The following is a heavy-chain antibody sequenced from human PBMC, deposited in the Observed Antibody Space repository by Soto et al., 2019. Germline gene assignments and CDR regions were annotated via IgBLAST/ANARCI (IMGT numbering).Heavy chain of an antibody. CDR3: ARRPHCSGGICYYGLDN. V-gene: IGHV1-8*01. CDR2: MDPYSGHA. D-gene: IGHD2-15*01. J-gene: IGHJ4*02. CDR1: GYTFPNSD. Sequence: QVQLVQSGAEVKKPGASVKVSCKASGYTFPNSDINWVRQAPGQGIEGMVWMDPYSGHAAYAETFQGRVTLITSTSTSTVYMERRRLGSESTSVYYCARRPHCSGGICYYGLDNWGQGTLVTGSS.